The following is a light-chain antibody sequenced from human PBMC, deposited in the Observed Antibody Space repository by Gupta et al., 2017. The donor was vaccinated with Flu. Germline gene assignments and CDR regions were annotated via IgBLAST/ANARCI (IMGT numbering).Light chain of an antibody. V-gene: IGKV4-1*01. J-gene: IGKJ2*03. Sequence: SLRGRAALNCKTLQSSILSGKNKNYFDWYLQKPGQPPKLLIYWASTRESGVPDRFSGRGSGTDLTLTISSLQAEEVAVYYCLQADGTPYSFGQGTKLEIK. CDR3: LQADGTPYS. CDR2: WAS. CDR1: QSSILSGKNKNY.